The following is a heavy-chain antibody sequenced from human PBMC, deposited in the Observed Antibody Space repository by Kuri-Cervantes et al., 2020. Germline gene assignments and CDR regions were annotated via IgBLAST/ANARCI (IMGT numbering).Heavy chain of an antibody. Sequence: ASVKVSCKASGYTFTSYGISWVRQAPGQGLEWMGWINARSGDTKYAQKFQDRVTMTTDTSTTTAYMELRNLRSDDTAMYFCARDTSPYYGNGLPFDYWGQGTLVTVS. CDR3: ARDTSPYYGNGLPFDY. CDR2: INARSGDT. D-gene: IGHD6-19*01. V-gene: IGHV1-18*01. CDR1: GYTFTSYG. J-gene: IGHJ4*02.